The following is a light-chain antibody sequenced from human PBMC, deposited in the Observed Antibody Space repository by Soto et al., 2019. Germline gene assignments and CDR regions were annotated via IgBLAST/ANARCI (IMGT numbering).Light chain of an antibody. Sequence: QSALTQPASVSGSPGQSIAISCTGTFSDVGGYDYVSWYQQHPDKAPKLMIYEVTKRPSGVSNRFSGSKSGNTASLTISELQPEDEADYYCSSHTSGSTRVFGSGTKVTVL. CDR2: EVT. CDR3: SSHTSGSTRV. J-gene: IGLJ1*01. CDR1: FSDVGGYDY. V-gene: IGLV2-14*01.